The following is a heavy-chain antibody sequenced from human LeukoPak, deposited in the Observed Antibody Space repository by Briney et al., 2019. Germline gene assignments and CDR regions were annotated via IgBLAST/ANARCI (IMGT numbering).Heavy chain of an antibody. CDR3: AKDRIPSGGSSKYFQH. CDR1: GFTFSSYA. V-gene: IGHV3-23*01. CDR2: ISGSGGST. J-gene: IGHJ1*01. D-gene: IGHD2-15*01. Sequence: GGSLRLSCAASGFTFSSYAMSWVRQAPGKGLEWVSAISGSGGSTYYADSVKGRFTISRDNSKNTLYLQMNSLRAEDTAVYYCAKDRIPSGGSSKYFQHWGQDTLVTVSS.